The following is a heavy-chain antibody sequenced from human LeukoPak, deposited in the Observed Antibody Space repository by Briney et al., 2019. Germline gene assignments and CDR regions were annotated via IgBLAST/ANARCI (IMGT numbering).Heavy chain of an antibody. J-gene: IGHJ3*02. V-gene: IGHV1-2*02. CDR1: GYTFTGYY. CDR3: ARIAAASGAFDI. Sequence: ASVKVSCKASGYTFTGYYMHWVRQAPGQGLEWMGWINPNSGGTNYAQKFQGRVTMTRDTPISTAYMELSRLRSDDTAVYYCARIAAASGAFDIWGQGTMVTVSS. CDR2: INPNSGGT. D-gene: IGHD6-13*01.